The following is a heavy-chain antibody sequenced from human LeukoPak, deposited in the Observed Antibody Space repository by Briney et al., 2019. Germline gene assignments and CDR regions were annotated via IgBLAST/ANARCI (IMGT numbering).Heavy chain of an antibody. J-gene: IGHJ5*02. V-gene: IGHV4-38-2*01. CDR3: ARSKQLFGWSDP. CDR1: GYSISSGYY. D-gene: IGHD6-13*01. Sequence: SETLSLTCAVSGYSISSGYYWGWIRQPPGKGLEWIGSIYHSGSTYYNPSLKSRVTISVDTSKNQFSLKLSSVTAADTAVYYCARSKQLFGWSDPWGQGTLVTVSS. CDR2: IYHSGST.